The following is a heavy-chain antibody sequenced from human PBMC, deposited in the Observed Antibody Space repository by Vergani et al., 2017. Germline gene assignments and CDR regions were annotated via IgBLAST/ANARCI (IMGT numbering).Heavy chain of an antibody. J-gene: IGHJ3*02. D-gene: IGHD3-3*01. Sequence: QVQLQESGPGLVKHSQTLSLTCTVSGGSISSYYWSWIRQPPGMGLVWIGYIYYCGSTNYSPSLTSRVTISVATSKNQFSLNLSSVTAADTAVYYCARAGGPYYDVWVGYRRAFDSWGQGTMVTVSS. CDR3: ARAGGPYYDVWVGYRRAFDS. CDR2: IYYCGST. CDR1: GGSISSYY. V-gene: IGHV4-59*01.